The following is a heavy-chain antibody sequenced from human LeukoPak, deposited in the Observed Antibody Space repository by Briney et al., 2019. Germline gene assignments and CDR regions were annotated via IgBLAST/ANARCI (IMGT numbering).Heavy chain of an antibody. CDR3: ARSHQWLVRQSWFDP. V-gene: IGHV4-39*01. CDR2: IYYSGST. D-gene: IGHD6-19*01. J-gene: IGHJ5*02. CDR1: GGSISSSSYY. Sequence: SETLSLTCTVSGGSISSSSYYWGWIRQPPGKGLEWIGSIYYSGSTYYNPSLKSRVTISVDTSKNQFSLKLSSVTAADTAVYYCARSHQWLVRQSWFDPWGQGTLVTVSS.